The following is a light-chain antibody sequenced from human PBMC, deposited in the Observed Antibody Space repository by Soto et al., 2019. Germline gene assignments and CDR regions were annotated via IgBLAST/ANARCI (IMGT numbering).Light chain of an antibody. Sequence: DIQMTQSPSTLSASVGDRVTITCRASQSISIWLAWYQQKPGKAPKILIYKASSLESGVPSRFSGSGSGTEFTLTISRLQPEDFATYYCLQLYNFSWTFGQGTKVDIK. CDR2: KAS. V-gene: IGKV1-5*03. CDR1: QSISIW. J-gene: IGKJ1*01. CDR3: LQLYNFSWT.